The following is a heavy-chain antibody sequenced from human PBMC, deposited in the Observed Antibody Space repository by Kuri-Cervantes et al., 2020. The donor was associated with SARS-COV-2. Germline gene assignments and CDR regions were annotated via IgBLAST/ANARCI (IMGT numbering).Heavy chain of an antibody. CDR1: GFTFSSYA. Sequence: GESLKISCAASGFTFSSYAMSWVRQAPGKGLEWVSAISGSGGSTYYADSVKGRFTISRDKSKNTLYLQMNSLRAEDTAVYYCASSSPSDYWGQGTLVTVSS. V-gene: IGHV3-23*01. D-gene: IGHD6-13*01. CDR2: ISGSGGST. CDR3: ASSSPSDY. J-gene: IGHJ4*02.